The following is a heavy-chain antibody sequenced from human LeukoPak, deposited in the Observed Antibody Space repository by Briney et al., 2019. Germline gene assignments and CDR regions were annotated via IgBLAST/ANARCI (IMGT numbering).Heavy chain of an antibody. V-gene: IGHV3-23*01. J-gene: IGHJ3*02. Sequence: GGSLRLSCAASGFTFSSYVMSWVRQAPGKGLEWVSCVSGSGGRGATYYTDSVKGRFTISRDNSKNTLYLQMNSLRAEDTAVYYCARERVIGELLGDDAFDIWGQGTMVTVSS. CDR3: ARERVIGELLGDDAFDI. D-gene: IGHD1-26*01. CDR2: VSGSGGRGAT. CDR1: GFTFSSYV.